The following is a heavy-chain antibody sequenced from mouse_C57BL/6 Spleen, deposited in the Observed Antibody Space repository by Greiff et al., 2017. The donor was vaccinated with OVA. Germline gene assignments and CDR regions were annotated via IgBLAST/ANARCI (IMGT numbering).Heavy chain of an antibody. Sequence: EVQLQQSGPGLVKPGASVKMSCKASGYTFTDYNMHWVKQSHGKSLEWIGYINPNNGGTSYNQKFKGKATLTVNKSSSTAYMELRSLTSEDSAVYYCARYYYGNPYYAMDYWGQGTSVTVSS. CDR3: ARYYYGNPYYAMDY. D-gene: IGHD2-1*01. CDR2: INPNNGGT. J-gene: IGHJ4*01. V-gene: IGHV1-22*01. CDR1: GYTFTDYN.